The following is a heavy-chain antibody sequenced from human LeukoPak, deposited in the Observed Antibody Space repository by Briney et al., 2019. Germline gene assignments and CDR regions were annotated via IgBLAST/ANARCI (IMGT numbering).Heavy chain of an antibody. CDR3: TTFYHEYSPY. V-gene: IGHV3-15*01. CDR1: GFSFMNAW. Sequence: GGSLRLSCAASGFSFMNAWMIWVRQAPGKGLEWVGRIKSNADGGTSDYAAPARGRFTISRDDSKNTLYLQMNSLKTEDTAVYYCTTFYHEYSPYWGRGTLVTVSS. J-gene: IGHJ4*02. CDR2: IKSNADGGTS. D-gene: IGHD2/OR15-2a*01.